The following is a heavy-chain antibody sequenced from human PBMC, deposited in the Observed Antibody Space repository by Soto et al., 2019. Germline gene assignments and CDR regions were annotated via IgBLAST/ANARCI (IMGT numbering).Heavy chain of an antibody. V-gene: IGHV4-59*02. Sequence: SDTLSLTCTVSGGSVSGYYWSWIRQPPGKGLEWLGYIFYAGTTLYNPSVQSRVTISVDTSKNQFSLKLRSVTAADTAVYFCTRHAIIPKLRYGMDVWGQGTTVTVSS. J-gene: IGHJ6*02. CDR2: IFYAGTT. D-gene: IGHD2-2*01. CDR3: TRHAIIPKLRYGMDV. CDR1: GGSVSGYY.